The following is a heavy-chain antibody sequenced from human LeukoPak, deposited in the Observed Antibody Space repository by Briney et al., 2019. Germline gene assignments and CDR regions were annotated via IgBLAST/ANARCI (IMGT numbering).Heavy chain of an antibody. Sequence: GVSLRLSCAASGFTFSSYGMHWVRQAPGKGLEWVAVISYDGSNKYYADSVKGRFTISRDNSKNTLYLQMNSLRAEDTAVYYCAKDGYCSGGSCYSGPADYWGQGTLVTFSS. J-gene: IGHJ4*02. V-gene: IGHV3-30*18. CDR3: AKDGYCSGGSCYSGPADY. CDR2: ISYDGSNK. D-gene: IGHD2-15*01. CDR1: GFTFSSYG.